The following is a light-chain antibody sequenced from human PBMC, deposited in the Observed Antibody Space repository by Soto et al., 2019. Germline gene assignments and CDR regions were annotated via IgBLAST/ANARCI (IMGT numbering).Light chain of an antibody. J-gene: IGKJ4*01. Sequence: EIVMTQSPATLSVSPGERATLSCRASQSVSSNLAWYQQKPGQAPRLLIYDASNRATGIPDRFSGSGSGTDFTLTISRLEPEDFAVYYCQQHIGWPLTFGGGTKVDIK. CDR3: QQHIGWPLT. CDR2: DAS. V-gene: IGKV3D-15*01. CDR1: QSVSSN.